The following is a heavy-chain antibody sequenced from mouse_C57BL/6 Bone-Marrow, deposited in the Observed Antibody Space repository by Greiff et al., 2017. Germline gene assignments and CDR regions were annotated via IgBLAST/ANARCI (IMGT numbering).Heavy chain of an antibody. J-gene: IGHJ4*01. CDR3: ARLRLLREAMDY. D-gene: IGHD2-3*01. V-gene: IGHV5-16*01. CDR1: GFTFSDYY. Sequence: EVQRVESEGGLVQPGSSMKLSCTASGFTFSDYYMAWVRQVPDKGLEWVANINYDGSSTYYLDSLKSRFIISRDNAKNILYLQMSSLKSEDTATYYCARLRLLREAMDYWGQGTSVTVSS. CDR2: INYDGSST.